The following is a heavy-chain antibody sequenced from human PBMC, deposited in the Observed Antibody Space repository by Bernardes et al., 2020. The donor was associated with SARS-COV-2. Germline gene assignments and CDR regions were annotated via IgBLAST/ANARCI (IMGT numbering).Heavy chain of an antibody. CDR2: IYPGDSDT. D-gene: IGHD2-2*01. Sequence: SLNLSCKGSGYSFTSYWIGWVRQMPGTGLEWMGIIYPGDSDTRYSPSFQGQVTISADKSISTAYLQWSSLKASDTAMYYCARGGVGYCSSTSCLDAFDIWGQGTMVTVSS. CDR1: GYSFTSYW. J-gene: IGHJ3*02. V-gene: IGHV5-51*01. CDR3: ARGGVGYCSSTSCLDAFDI.